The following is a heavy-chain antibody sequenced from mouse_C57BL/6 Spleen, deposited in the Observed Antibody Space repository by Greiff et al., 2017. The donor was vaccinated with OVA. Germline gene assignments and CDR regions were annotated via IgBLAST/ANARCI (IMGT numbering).Heavy chain of an antibody. Sequence: VQLQPSLAELVRPGASVQLSCTASGFNIKNTYMHWVKQRPEQGLEWIGRIAPANGNTKYAPKFQGKATITADTSSNTAYLQLSSLTSEDTTIYYCARGNGSSYDYFDYWGQGTTLTVSS. J-gene: IGHJ2*01. CDR1: GFNIKNTY. V-gene: IGHV14-3*01. D-gene: IGHD1-1*01. CDR2: IAPANGNT. CDR3: ARGNGSSYDYFDY.